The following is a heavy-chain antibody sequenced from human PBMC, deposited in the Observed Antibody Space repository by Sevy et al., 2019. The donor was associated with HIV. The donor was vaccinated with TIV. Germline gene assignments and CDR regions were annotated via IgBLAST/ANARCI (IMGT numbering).Heavy chain of an antibody. CDR3: ARDQHDYGGNLRTGWFDP. Sequence: GGSLRLSCAASGFTFSSYDMHWVRQAPGRGLEWVAVISYDGSTKYYAESVKGRFTICRDNSKNTPFLQMISLRPEETSVYYCARDQHDYGGNLRTGWFDPWGQGTLVTVSS. J-gene: IGHJ5*02. CDR1: GFTFSSYD. V-gene: IGHV3-30-3*01. D-gene: IGHD4-17*01. CDR2: ISYDGSTK.